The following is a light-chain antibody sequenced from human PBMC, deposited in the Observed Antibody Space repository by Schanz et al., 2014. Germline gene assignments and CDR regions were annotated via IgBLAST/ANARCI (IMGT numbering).Light chain of an antibody. V-gene: IGKV3-15*01. CDR2: GAS. J-gene: IGKJ2*01. Sequence: EIVMTQSPATLSVSPGGRAALSCRAGQSISTNLAWYQQKPGQAPRLLLYGASTRATGIPDRFSGSGSGTEFTLTISSLQSEDFALYYCQQYNNWPYTFGRGTKLEIK. CDR1: QSISTN. CDR3: QQYNNWPYT.